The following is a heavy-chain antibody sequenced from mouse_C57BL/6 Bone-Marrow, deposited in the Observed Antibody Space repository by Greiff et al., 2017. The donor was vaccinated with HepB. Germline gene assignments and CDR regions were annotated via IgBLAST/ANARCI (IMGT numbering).Heavy chain of an antibody. CDR3: ARDPNWDYWYFDV. D-gene: IGHD4-1*01. CDR1: GFTFSDYY. CDR2: INYDGSST. Sequence: EVQLVESEGGLVQPGSSMKLSCTASGFTFSDYYMAWVRQVPEKGLEWVANINYDGSSTYYLDSLKSRFIISRDNAKNILYLQMSSLKSEDTATYYCARDPNWDYWYFDVWGTGTTVTVSS. V-gene: IGHV5-16*01. J-gene: IGHJ1*03.